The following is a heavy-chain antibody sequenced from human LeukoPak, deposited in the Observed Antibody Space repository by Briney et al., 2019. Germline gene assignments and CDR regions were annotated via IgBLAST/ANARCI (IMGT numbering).Heavy chain of an antibody. CDR2: LDLEDGEI. CDR1: GYRLTELS. D-gene: IGHD3-3*01. J-gene: IGHJ4*02. Sequence: ASVKVSCKVSGYRLTELSMHWVRQAPGEGLEWVGGLDLEDGEIVYAQKFQGRVTMTEDTSSDTAYMDLSSLRSEDTAVYYCATASRNYDFWSGPGFDYWDQRTLVTVSS. V-gene: IGHV1-24*01. CDR3: ATASRNYDFWSGPGFDY.